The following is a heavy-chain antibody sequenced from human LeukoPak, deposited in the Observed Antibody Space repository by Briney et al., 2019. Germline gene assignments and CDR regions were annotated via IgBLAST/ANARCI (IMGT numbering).Heavy chain of an antibody. Sequence: NSSETLSLTCTVSGYSISSGYYWGWIRQPPGKGLEWIGSIYHSGSTYYNPSLKSRVTISVDTSKNQFSLKLSSLTAADTAVYYCARLGGWYPYFDYWGQGTLVTVSS. CDR3: ARLGGWYPYFDY. D-gene: IGHD6-19*01. J-gene: IGHJ4*02. V-gene: IGHV4-38-2*02. CDR1: GYSISSGYY. CDR2: IYHSGST.